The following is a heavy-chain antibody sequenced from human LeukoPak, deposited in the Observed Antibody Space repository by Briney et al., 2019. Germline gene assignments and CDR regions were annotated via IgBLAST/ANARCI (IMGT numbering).Heavy chain of an antibody. CDR1: GFTFSSYA. D-gene: IGHD6-13*01. CDR2: ISGSGGST. J-gene: IGHJ3*02. Sequence: GGSLRLSCAASGFTFSSYAMSWVRQAPGKGLEWVSAISGSGGSTYYADSVKGRFTISRDNPKNTLYLQMNSLRAEDTAVYYCAKDREQQLARDAFDIWGQGTMVTVSS. CDR3: AKDREQQLARDAFDI. V-gene: IGHV3-23*01.